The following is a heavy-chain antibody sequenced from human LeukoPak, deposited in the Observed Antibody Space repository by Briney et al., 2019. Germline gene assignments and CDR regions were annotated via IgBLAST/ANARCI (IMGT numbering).Heavy chain of an antibody. CDR1: GFTFSSYA. Sequence: GGSLRLSCAASGFTFSSYAMSWVRQAPGKGLEWVGRTRNKAKSYTTEYAASVKGRFTISRDDSKNSLYLQMNSLKTEDTAVYYCARGSDTRGYYYPNYWGQGTLVTVSS. CDR2: TRNKAKSYTT. D-gene: IGHD3-22*01. CDR3: ARGSDTRGYYYPNY. J-gene: IGHJ4*02. V-gene: IGHV3-72*01.